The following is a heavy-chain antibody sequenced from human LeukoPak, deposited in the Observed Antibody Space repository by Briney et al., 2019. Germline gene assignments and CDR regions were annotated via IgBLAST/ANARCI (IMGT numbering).Heavy chain of an antibody. CDR3: AKDRVVAATNWYLDL. J-gene: IGHJ2*01. V-gene: IGHV3-23*01. CDR1: GFTFSNYA. Sequence: PGGSLRLSCAASGFTFSNYAVSWVRQAPGKGLEWVSAITGTGGSTYYADSVKGRFTISRDNSRNTLYLQMNSLRAEDTAVYYCAKDRVVAATNWYLDLWGRGTLVSVSS. CDR2: ITGTGGST. D-gene: IGHD2-15*01.